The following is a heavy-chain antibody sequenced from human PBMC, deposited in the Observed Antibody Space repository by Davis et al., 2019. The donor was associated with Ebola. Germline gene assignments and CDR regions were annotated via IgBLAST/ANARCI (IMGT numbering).Heavy chain of an antibody. CDR3: ATREAIAAPSSHINWFDP. CDR2: FDPEDGET. Sequence: ASVKVSCKVSGYTLTELSMHWVRQAPGKGLEWMGGFDPEDGETIYAQKFQGRVTMTEDTSTDTAYMELSSLRSEDTAVYYCATREAIAAPSSHINWFDPWGQGTLVTVSS. CDR1: GYTLTELS. D-gene: IGHD6-13*01. V-gene: IGHV1-24*01. J-gene: IGHJ5*02.